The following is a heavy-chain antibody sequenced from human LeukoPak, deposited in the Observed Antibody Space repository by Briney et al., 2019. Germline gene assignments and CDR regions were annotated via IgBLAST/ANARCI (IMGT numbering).Heavy chain of an antibody. CDR2: MNPNSGNT. V-gene: IGHV1-8*01. Sequence: ASVKVSCKASGYTFTSYDINWVRQATGQGLEWMGWMNPNSGNTGYAQKFQGRVTMTRNTSISTAYMELSGLRSEDTAVYYCARNPAMVRGARYYYMDVWGKGTTVTVSS. CDR1: GYTFTSYD. J-gene: IGHJ6*03. D-gene: IGHD3-10*01. CDR3: ARNPAMVRGARYYYMDV.